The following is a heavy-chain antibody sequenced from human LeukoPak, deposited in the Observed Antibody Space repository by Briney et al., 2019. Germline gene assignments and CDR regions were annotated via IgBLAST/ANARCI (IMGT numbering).Heavy chain of an antibody. D-gene: IGHD6-13*01. CDR1: GDSISNYY. Sequence: AETLSLTCTVPGDSISNYYWSWIRQPPGKGREWVGYIHKSGSTDYNHPLRSRVTISVDTSKNHFSLKLDSVTAADTAVYYCARAAGGTRGRFDSWGQGTLVTVSS. CDR2: IHKSGST. J-gene: IGHJ4*02. CDR3: ARAAGGTRGRFDS. V-gene: IGHV4-59*08.